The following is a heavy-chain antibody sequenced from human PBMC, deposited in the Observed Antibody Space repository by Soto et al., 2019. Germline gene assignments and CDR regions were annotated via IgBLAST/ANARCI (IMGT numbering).Heavy chain of an antibody. CDR2: ISYDGSNK. J-gene: IGHJ3*02. CDR3: AKVSGSYDGNDAFDI. D-gene: IGHD1-26*01. V-gene: IGHV3-30*18. Sequence: PGGSLRLSCAASGFTFSSYGMHWVRQAPGKGLEWVAVISYDGSNKYYADSVKGRFTISRDNSKNTLYLQMNSLRAEDTAVYYCAKVSGSYDGNDAFDIWGQGTMVTVSS. CDR1: GFTFSSYG.